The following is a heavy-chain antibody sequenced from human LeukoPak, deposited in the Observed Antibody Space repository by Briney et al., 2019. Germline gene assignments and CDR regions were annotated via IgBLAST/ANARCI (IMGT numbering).Heavy chain of an antibody. CDR2: IYYSGST. D-gene: IGHD6-13*01. CDR1: GGSISSSSYY. Sequence: SETLSLTCTVSGGSISSSSYYWGWIRQPPGKGLEWIGSIYYSGSTYYNPSLKSRVTISVDTSKNQFSLKLSSVTAADTAVYYCARSGSSSRLSLLDYWGQGTLVTVSS. CDR3: ARSGSSSRLSLLDY. V-gene: IGHV4-39*01. J-gene: IGHJ4*02.